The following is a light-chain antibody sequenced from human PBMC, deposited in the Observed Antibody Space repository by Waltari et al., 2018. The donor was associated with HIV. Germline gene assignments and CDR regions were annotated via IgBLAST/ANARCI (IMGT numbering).Light chain of an antibody. CDR3: SSYAGNYTWV. Sequence: TQPRSVSGSPGQSVTISCTGTSSDVGGYNYVSWYQQHPGKAPKVIIYDVNKRPSGVPARFSGSKSGNTASLTISGLQADDEPDYYCSSYAGNYTWVFGGGTKLTVL. J-gene: IGLJ3*02. CDR2: DVN. V-gene: IGLV2-11*01. CDR1: SSDVGGYNY.